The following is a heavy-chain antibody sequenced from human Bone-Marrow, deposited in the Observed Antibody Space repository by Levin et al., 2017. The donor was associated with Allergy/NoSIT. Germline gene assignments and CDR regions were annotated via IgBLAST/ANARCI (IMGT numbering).Heavy chain of an antibody. CDR1: GYTFTGNY. CDR3: AGGGAARSYMDV. CDR2: INPNFGAT. V-gene: IGHV1-2*06. D-gene: IGHD6-6*01. Sequence: ASVKVSCKASGYTFTGNYVHWVRQAPGQGLEWMGRINPNFGATNYAQNFQGRVTMTRDTSLSTVYMELSRLRSDDTAVYYCAGGGAARSYMDVWGNGTTVTVSS. J-gene: IGHJ6*03.